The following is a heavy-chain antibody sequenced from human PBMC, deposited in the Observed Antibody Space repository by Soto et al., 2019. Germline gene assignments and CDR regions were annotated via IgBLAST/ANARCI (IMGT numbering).Heavy chain of an antibody. V-gene: IGHV3-7*03. CDR1: GFTFRSSW. J-gene: IGHJ6*02. CDR3: ARDPPATRHGMDV. CDR2: IKPDGSET. Sequence: GGSLRLSCEASGFTFRSSWMSWVRQAPGKGLEWVSYIKPDGSETYYVDSVRGRFTISRDNAKNSPYLQMNSLRAEDTAVYYCARDPPATRHGMDVWGQGTTVTVSS.